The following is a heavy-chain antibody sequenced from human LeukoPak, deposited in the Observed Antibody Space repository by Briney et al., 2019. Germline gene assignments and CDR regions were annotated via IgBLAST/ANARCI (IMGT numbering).Heavy chain of an antibody. Sequence: SETLSLTCTVSGGSISSSSYYWGWIRQPPGKGLEWIGSIYYSGSTYYNPSLKSRVTISVDTSKNQFSLKLSSVTAADTAVYYCARDLRGYSGYEVFDYWGQGTLVTVSS. CDR2: IYYSGST. CDR1: GGSISSSSYY. CDR3: ARDLRGYSGYEVFDY. D-gene: IGHD5-12*01. J-gene: IGHJ4*02. V-gene: IGHV4-39*07.